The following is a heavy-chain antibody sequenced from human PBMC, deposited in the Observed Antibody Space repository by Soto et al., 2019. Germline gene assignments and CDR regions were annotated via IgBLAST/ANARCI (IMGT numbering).Heavy chain of an antibody. CDR2: IIPILAIA. V-gene: IGHV1-69*02. CDR1: GGTFSSST. J-gene: IGHJ4*02. Sequence: QVQLVQSAAEVKKPGSSVKVSCEAPGGTFSSSTISWVRQAPGQGLEWMGRIIPILAIANYAQKCLGRVAITADTSTNTAYMALSSLRSEDTAVYYCARAPGDFWGQGTLVTVSS. CDR3: ARAPGDF.